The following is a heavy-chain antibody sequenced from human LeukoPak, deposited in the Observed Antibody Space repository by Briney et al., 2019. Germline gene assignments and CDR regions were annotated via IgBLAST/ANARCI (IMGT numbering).Heavy chain of an antibody. Sequence: PGGSLRLSCAASGFTFSRFWMSWMRQAPGKGLEWVANIKYDGYEEYYVDSVKGRFTISRDNAKNSLYLQLNSLRVEDTAVYYCKSGGAAPGSFDYWGQGTLVTVSP. D-gene: IGHD2-8*02. J-gene: IGHJ4*02. CDR2: IKYDGYEE. V-gene: IGHV3-7*01. CDR3: KSGGAAPGSFDY. CDR1: GFTFSRFW.